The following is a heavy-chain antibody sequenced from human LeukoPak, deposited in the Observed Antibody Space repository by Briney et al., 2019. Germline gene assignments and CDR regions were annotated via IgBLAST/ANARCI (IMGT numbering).Heavy chain of an antibody. CDR1: GYILTDYY. CDR2: INPNSGDT. V-gene: IGHV1-2*02. CDR3: ARDSTPLEIGYCSGGSCYSSGEFDY. D-gene: IGHD2-15*01. J-gene: IGHJ4*02. Sequence: ASVKVSCKASGYILTDYYIHWVRQAPGQGLEWMGWINPNSGDTNYAQKFQGRVTMTRDTSISTVYMELSRLRSDDTAVYYCARDSTPLEIGYCSGGSCYSSGEFDYWGQGTLVTVSS.